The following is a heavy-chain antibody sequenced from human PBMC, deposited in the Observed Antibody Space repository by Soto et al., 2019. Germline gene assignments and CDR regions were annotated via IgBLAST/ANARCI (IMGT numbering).Heavy chain of an antibody. D-gene: IGHD4-17*01. Sequence: SETLSLTCTVSGGYISSYYWSWIRQPPGKGLEWIGYIYYSGSTNNNPSLKSRVTISVDTSKNQFSLKLSSVTAADTAVYYCARDNHYGEQAFDIWGQGTTVTVSS. CDR2: IYYSGST. V-gene: IGHV4-59*01. CDR3: ARDNHYGEQAFDI. J-gene: IGHJ3*02. CDR1: GGYISSYY.